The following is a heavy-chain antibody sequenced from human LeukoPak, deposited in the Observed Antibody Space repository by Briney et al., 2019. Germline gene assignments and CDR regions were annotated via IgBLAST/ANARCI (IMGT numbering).Heavy chain of an antibody. CDR1: GYTFTGYY. D-gene: IGHD4-23*01. CDR2: INPNGDKT. V-gene: IGHV1-46*01. J-gene: IGHJ3*01. CDR3: ARDMSTRVTPISYAFDV. Sequence: ASVKVSCKASGYTFTGYYMHWVRQAPGQGLEWLGLINPNGDKTDYAQNFQGRVTMTRDTSTTTVYLELSSLRSEDTAVYYCARDMSTRVTPISYAFDVWGQGTIVTVSS.